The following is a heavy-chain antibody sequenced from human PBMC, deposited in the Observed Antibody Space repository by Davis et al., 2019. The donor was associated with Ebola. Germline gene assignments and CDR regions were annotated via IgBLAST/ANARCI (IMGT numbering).Heavy chain of an antibody. CDR3: ARESGPSFFDY. CDR1: GFTVSSNY. J-gene: IGHJ4*02. CDR2: IYSGGST. D-gene: IGHD1-26*01. Sequence: GGSLRLSCAASGFTVSSNYMSWVRQAPGKGLEWVSVIYSGGSTYYADSVKGRFTISRDNAKNSLYLQMNSLRAEDTAVYYCARESGPSFFDYWGQGTLVTVSS. V-gene: IGHV3-66*01.